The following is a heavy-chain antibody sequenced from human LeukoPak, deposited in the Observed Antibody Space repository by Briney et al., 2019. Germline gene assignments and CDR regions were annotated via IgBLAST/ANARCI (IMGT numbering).Heavy chain of an antibody. CDR1: GGSISSSSYY. V-gene: IGHV4-39*01. J-gene: IGHJ5*02. D-gene: IGHD6-13*01. CDR2: IYYSGST. CDR3: ARLIRLYSSSLHWFDP. Sequence: SETLSLTCTVSGGSISSSSYYWGWIRQPPGKGLDWIGSIYYSGSTSYNPSLKSRVTISVDTSKNQFSLKLSSVTAADTAVDYCARLIRLYSSSLHWFDPWGQGTLVTVSS.